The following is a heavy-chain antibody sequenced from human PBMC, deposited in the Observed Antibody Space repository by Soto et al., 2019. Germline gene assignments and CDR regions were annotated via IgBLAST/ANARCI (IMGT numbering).Heavy chain of an antibody. Sequence: EVQLLESGGDLVQPGGSLRLSCAASGFTFSSFAMSWVRQAPGKGLEWVSAISSFGDTTFYADSVKGRFTISRDNSKNTLFLQMSSLGAEDTAVYYCANSFSPSGTIWLSHFDHWGQGTLVTVSS. D-gene: IGHD3-16*01. CDR2: ISSFGDTT. CDR1: GFTFSSFA. V-gene: IGHV3-23*01. J-gene: IGHJ4*02. CDR3: ANSFSPSGTIWLSHFDH.